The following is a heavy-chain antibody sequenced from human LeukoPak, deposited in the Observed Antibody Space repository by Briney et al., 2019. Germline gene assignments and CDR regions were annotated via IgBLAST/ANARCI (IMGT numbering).Heavy chain of an antibody. CDR1: GFTFSNYW. J-gene: IGHJ4*02. CDR2: IKQDGSEK. D-gene: IGHD6-19*01. V-gene: IGHV3-7*01. Sequence: GGSLRLSCVTSGFTFSNYWMSWVRQAPGKGLEWVANIKQDGSEKYYLDSVKGRFTISRDNAKNSLYLQMNSLTVEDTAVYYCARLESSGWYRFDYWGQGTLVTVSS. CDR3: ARLESSGWYRFDY.